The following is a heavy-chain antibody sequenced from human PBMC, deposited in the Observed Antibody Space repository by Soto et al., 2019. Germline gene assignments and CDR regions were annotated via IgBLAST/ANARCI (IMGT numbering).Heavy chain of an antibody. Sequence: PGGSLRLSCAASGFTFSSYWMHWVRQAPGKGLVWVSRINSDGSSTSYADSVKGRFTISRGSSKNTVSLEMTSLRAEDTAVYYCAKGGRQRLVTSDFNYWGQGA. CDR2: INSDGSST. V-gene: IGHV3-74*01. D-gene: IGHD6-13*01. CDR1: GFTFSSYW. CDR3: AKGGRQRLVTSDFNY. J-gene: IGHJ4*02.